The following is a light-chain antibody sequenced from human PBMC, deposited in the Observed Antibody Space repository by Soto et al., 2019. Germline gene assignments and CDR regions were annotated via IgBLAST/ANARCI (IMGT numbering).Light chain of an antibody. V-gene: IGKV1-5*03. J-gene: IGKJ1*01. CDR1: QTISSW. Sequence: DIQMAQSPSTLSGSVGDRVTITCRASQTISSWLAWYQQKPGKAPKLLIYKASTLKSGVPSRFSGSPSGTDFTLNISSLQSEDFAVYYCQQYNNWTWTLGQGTKGDIK. CDR2: KAS. CDR3: QQYNNWTWT.